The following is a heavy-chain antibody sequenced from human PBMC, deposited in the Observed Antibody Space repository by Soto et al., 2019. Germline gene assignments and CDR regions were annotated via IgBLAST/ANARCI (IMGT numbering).Heavy chain of an antibody. Sequence: QVQLVQSGAEVKKPGASVKVSCKASGYTFTNYAFSWVRQAPGQGLEWMGWISAYNGNTNYPQTLQCRVTMTTDTSTSTASMALRSLRSDDTAVYFCARALAAAGPFDYWGQGTLVTVSS. J-gene: IGHJ4*02. D-gene: IGHD6-13*01. CDR2: ISAYNGNT. CDR3: ARALAAAGPFDY. V-gene: IGHV1-18*01. CDR1: GYTFTNYA.